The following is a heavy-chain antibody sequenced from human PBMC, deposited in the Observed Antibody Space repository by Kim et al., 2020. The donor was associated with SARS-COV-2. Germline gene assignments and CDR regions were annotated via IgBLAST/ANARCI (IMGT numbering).Heavy chain of an antibody. J-gene: IGHJ6*02. V-gene: IGHV4-61*02. D-gene: IGHD2-15*01. CDR2: IYTSGST. CDR3: ARSVVVAATPLSNYYYGMDV. Sequence: SETLSLTCTVSGGSISSGSYYWSWIRQPAGKGLEWIGRIYTSGSTNYNPSLKSRVTISVDTSKNQFSLKLSSLTAADTAVYYCARSVVVAATPLSNYYYGMDVWGQGTTVTVSS. CDR1: GGSISSGSYY.